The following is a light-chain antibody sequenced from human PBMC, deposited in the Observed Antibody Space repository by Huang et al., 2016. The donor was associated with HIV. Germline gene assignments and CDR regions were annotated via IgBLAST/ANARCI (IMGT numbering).Light chain of an antibody. CDR3: LQHNSYPLT. J-gene: IGKJ4*01. V-gene: IGKV1-17*03. CDR2: AAS. CDR1: QGISNY. Sequence: DIQMTQSPSAMSASVGDRVTITCRASQGISNYLAWFQQKPGKVPKRLIYAASSLQRGVQSRLSGRGSGQEFTLTTSTLQPEDFATYYCLQHNSYPLTFGGGTKVRSN.